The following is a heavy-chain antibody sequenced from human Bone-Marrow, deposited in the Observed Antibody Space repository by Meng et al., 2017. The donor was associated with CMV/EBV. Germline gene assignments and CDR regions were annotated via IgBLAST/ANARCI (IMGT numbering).Heavy chain of an antibody. CDR2: ISAYNGNT. Sequence: ASVKVSCKASGYTFTSYGISWVRQAPGQGLEWMGWISAYNGNTNYAQKLQGRVTMTTDTSTSTAYMELRSLRSDDTAVYYCALVCSSTSCWGYWDQGTLVTVSS. D-gene: IGHD2-2*01. CDR1: GYTFTSYG. CDR3: ALVCSSTSCWGY. V-gene: IGHV1-18*01. J-gene: IGHJ4*02.